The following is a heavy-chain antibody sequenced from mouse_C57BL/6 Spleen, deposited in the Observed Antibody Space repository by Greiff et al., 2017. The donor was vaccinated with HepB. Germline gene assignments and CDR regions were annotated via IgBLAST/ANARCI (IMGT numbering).Heavy chain of an antibody. V-gene: IGHV1-50*01. CDR2: IDPSDSYT. D-gene: IGHD2-1*01. CDR1: GYTFTSYW. CDR3: ARSYGNYTWYFDV. Sequence: QVQLKQPGAELVKPGASVKLSCKASGYTFTSYWMQWVKQRPGQGLEWIGEIDPSDSYTNYNQKFKGKATLTVDTSSSTAYMQLSSLTSEDSAVYYCARSYGNYTWYFDVWGTGTTVTVSS. J-gene: IGHJ1*03.